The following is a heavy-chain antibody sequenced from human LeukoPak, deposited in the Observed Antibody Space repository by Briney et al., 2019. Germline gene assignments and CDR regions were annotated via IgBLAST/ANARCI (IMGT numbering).Heavy chain of an antibody. CDR1: GFTFSSYS. J-gene: IGHJ4*02. V-gene: IGHV3-21*01. Sequence: NPGGSLRLSRAASGFTFSSYSLNWVRQAPGKGLEWVSSISSSSSYIYYADTVKGRFTISRVNDKNSLYLQMNSLRAEDTAVYYCARTMWRYYDSSGQLFDYWGQGTLVTVSS. D-gene: IGHD3-22*01. CDR2: ISSSSSYI. CDR3: ARTMWRYYDSSGQLFDY.